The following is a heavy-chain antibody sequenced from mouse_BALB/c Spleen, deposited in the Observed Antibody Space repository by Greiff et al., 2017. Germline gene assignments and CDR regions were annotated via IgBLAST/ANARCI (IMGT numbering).Heavy chain of an antibody. V-gene: IGHV5-17*02. D-gene: IGHD1-2*01. J-gene: IGHJ4*01. Sequence: DVMLVESGGGLVQPGGSRKLSCAASGFTFSSFGMHWVRPAPEKGLEWVAYISSGSSTIYYADTVKGRFTISRDNPKNTLFLQMTSLRSEDTAMYYCARHYYGYVDAMDYWGQGTSVTVSS. CDR3: ARHYYGYVDAMDY. CDR1: GFTFSSFG. CDR2: ISSGSSTI.